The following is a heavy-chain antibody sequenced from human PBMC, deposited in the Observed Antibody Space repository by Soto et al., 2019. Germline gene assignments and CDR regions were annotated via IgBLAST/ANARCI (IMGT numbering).Heavy chain of an antibody. D-gene: IGHD6-13*01. CDR2: IYYSGST. Sequence: PSETLSLTCTVSGGSISSYYWSWIRQPPGKGLEWIGYIYYSGSTNSNPSLKSRVTISVDTSKKQFSLKVSSVTAADTAVYYCARASPVGTDVWGQGTTVTVSS. V-gene: IGHV4-59*12. CDR3: ARASPVGTDV. J-gene: IGHJ6*02. CDR1: GGSISSYY.